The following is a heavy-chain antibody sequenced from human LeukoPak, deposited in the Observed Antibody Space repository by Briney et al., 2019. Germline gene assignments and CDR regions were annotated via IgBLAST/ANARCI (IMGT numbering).Heavy chain of an antibody. J-gene: IGHJ2*01. Sequence: ASVKVSCKASGYTFTSYGISWVRQDPGQGLEWMGWISAYNGNTNYAQKLQGRVTMTTDTSTSTAYMELRSLRSDDTAVYYCARVELDDYGDYYWYFDLWGRGTLVTVSS. CDR1: GYTFTSYG. V-gene: IGHV1-18*01. CDR2: ISAYNGNT. D-gene: IGHD4-17*01. CDR3: ARVELDDYGDYYWYFDL.